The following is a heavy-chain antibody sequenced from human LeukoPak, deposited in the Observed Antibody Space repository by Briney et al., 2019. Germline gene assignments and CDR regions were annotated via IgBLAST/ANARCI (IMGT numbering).Heavy chain of an antibody. V-gene: IGHV4-59*08. CDR1: GGSISPYY. CDR2: IYSSGSA. Sequence: SETLSLTCTVSGGSISPYYWSWIRQPPGKGLEWIGYIYSSGSANYNPSLKSRVTISVDTSRNQFSLKLSSVTAADTAVYYCARMGGYSGYATHWGQGTLVTVSS. J-gene: IGHJ4*02. D-gene: IGHD5-12*01. CDR3: ARMGGYSGYATH.